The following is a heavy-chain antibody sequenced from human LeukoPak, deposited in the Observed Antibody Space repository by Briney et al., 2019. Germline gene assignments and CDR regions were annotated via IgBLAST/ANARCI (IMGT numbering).Heavy chain of an antibody. CDR1: GGSISSYY. Sequence: KPSETLSPTCTVSGGSISSYYWSWIRQPAGKGLEWIGRIYTSGSTNYNPSLKSRVTMSVDTSKNQFSLKLSSVTAADTAVYYCARVLGDDSSGYYYDYWGQGTLVTVSS. V-gene: IGHV4-4*07. D-gene: IGHD3-22*01. CDR3: ARVLGDDSSGYYYDY. CDR2: IYTSGST. J-gene: IGHJ4*02.